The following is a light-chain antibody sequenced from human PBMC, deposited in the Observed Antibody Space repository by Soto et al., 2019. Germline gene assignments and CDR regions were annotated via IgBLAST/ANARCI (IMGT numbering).Light chain of an antibody. CDR3: HQTDTIPET. CDR2: AAS. Sequence: DIQMTQSPSSLSASVGDRVTITCRASQSISPFLNWYQQKPGKAPKLLIYAASTLQTGVPSRFSGSGSGTDFTLTISNLQPEDFATYYCHQTDTIPETFGQGTKVEIK. V-gene: IGKV1-39*01. CDR1: QSISPF. J-gene: IGKJ1*01.